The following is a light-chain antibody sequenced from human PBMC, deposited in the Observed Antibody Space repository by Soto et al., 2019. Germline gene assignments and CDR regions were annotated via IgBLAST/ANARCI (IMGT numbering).Light chain of an antibody. J-gene: IGKJ2*01. CDR2: DTS. CDR1: QSVGSRY. V-gene: IGKV3-20*01. CDR3: QKYCNPPWT. Sequence: ETVLTQSPGTLSLSPGERATLSCRASQSVGSRYLAWYQQKPGQAPRLLIYDTSNRATGIPNRFSGSGSGTDFTLTISRLEPEDFAVYHCQKYCNPPWTFGQGTKLEIK.